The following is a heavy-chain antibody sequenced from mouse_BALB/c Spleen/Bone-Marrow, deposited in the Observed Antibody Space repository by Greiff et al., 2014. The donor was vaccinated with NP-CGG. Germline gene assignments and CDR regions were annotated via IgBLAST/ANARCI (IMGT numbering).Heavy chain of an antibody. CDR1: GFNIKDTY. D-gene: IGHD1-1*01. CDR2: IDPANGNT. J-gene: IGHJ2*01. Sequence: LVKPGASVKLSCTASGFNIKDTYMHWVKQRPEQGLEWIGRIDPANGNTKYDPKFQGKATITADTSSNTAYLQLSSLTSEDTAIYYCARYYYGSSYFDYWGQGTTLTVSS. CDR3: ARYYYGSSYFDY. V-gene: IGHV14-3*02.